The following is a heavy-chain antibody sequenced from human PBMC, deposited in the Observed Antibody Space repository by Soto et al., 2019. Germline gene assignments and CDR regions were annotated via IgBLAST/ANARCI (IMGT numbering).Heavy chain of an antibody. V-gene: IGHV1-18*01. CDR2: ISAYNGDT. D-gene: IGHD6-13*01. J-gene: IGHJ5*02. CDR1: GYTFTSYG. CDR3: ATAEPRIAALFNWFDP. Sequence: QVQLVQSGAEVKKPGASVKVSCKASGYTFTSYGISWVRQAPGQGLEWMGWISAYNGDTNYAQKLQGRVTMTTDTSTSTAYMELRSLRSDDTAVYYCATAEPRIAALFNWFDPWGQRTLVTVSS.